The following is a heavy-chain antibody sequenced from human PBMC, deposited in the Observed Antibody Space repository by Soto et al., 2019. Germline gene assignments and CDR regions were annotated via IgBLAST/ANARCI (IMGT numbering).Heavy chain of an antibody. Sequence: SETLSLTCAVYGGSFSGYYWSWIRQPPGKGLEWIGEINHSGSTNYNPSLKSRVTISVDTSKNQFSLKLSSVTAADTAVYYCARTGDLGWFDPWGQGTLVTVSS. CDR3: ARTGDLGWFDP. CDR2: INHSGST. D-gene: IGHD3-16*01. V-gene: IGHV4-34*01. CDR1: GGSFSGYY. J-gene: IGHJ5*02.